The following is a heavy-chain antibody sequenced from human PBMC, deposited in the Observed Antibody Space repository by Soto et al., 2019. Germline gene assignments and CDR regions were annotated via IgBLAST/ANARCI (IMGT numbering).Heavy chain of an antibody. CDR3: VRSRTARLLRPSWFNT. Sequence: EVQLVESGGGLVKPGGSLRLSCAASGFTFNTYDMNWVRQAPGKGLEWVSSITTSSAYIYYEDSLKGRITISRDNAKNSLFLQMNSLRAEDTAVYYCVRSRTARLLRPSWFNTWGQGYLVTVSS. J-gene: IGHJ5*02. D-gene: IGHD2-21*01. V-gene: IGHV3-21*01. CDR1: GFTFNTYD. CDR2: ITTSSAYI.